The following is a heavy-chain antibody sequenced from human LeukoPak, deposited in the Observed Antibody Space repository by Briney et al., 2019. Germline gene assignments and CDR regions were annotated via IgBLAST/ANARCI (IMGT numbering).Heavy chain of an antibody. D-gene: IGHD3-22*01. CDR3: ARGAYYDSSGCYPSSFDY. CDR1: GGSISSYY. J-gene: IGHJ4*02. Sequence: SETLSPTCTVSGGSISSYYWSWIRQPPGKGLEWIGYIYYSGSTNYNPSLKSRVSISVDTSKNQFSLKLSSVIAADTAVYYCARGAYYDSSGCYPSSFDYWGQGTLVTISS. V-gene: IGHV4-59*01. CDR2: IYYSGST.